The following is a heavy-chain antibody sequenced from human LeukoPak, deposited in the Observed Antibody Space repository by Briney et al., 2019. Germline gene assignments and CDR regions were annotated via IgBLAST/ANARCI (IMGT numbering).Heavy chain of an antibody. V-gene: IGHV1-2*02. J-gene: IGHJ4*02. CDR2: INPNSGGT. CDR1: GYTFTDHY. CDR3: ARDRWELTY. Sequence: ASVKVSCKASGYTFTDHYMHWVRQAPGQGRECMGWINPNSGGTNSAQNFQGRVTMTRDTSISTAYMELSRLTSDDTAVYYCARDRWELTYWGQGTLVTVSS. D-gene: IGHD4-23*01.